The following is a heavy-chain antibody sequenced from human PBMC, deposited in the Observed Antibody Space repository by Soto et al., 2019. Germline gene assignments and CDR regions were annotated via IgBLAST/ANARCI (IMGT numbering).Heavy chain of an antibody. D-gene: IGHD5-12*01. CDR1: GFTFSSYA. J-gene: IGHJ4*02. CDR3: ARVGYSGYDPFDY. Sequence: QVQLVESGGGVVQPGRSLRLSCAASGFTFSSYAMHWVRQAPGKGLEWVAVISYDGSNKYYADSVKGRFTISRDNSKNTLYLQMNSLRAEDTAGYYWARVGYSGYDPFDYWGQGNLVTVSS. CDR2: ISYDGSNK. V-gene: IGHV3-30-3*01.